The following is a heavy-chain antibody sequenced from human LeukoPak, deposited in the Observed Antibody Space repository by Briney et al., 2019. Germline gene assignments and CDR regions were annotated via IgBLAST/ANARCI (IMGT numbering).Heavy chain of an antibody. J-gene: IGHJ4*02. CDR1: GFTFSDYW. CDR3: ATVLRYFDWPAVDY. D-gene: IGHD3-9*01. Sequence: GGSLRLSCAASGFTFSDYWMSWVRQSPGKGLEWVANIKEDGSQKYYVDSVKGRFTISRDNAKNSLYLKMNSLRAEDTAVYYCATVLRYFDWPAVDYWGQGTLVTVSS. CDR2: IKEDGSQK. V-gene: IGHV3-7*01.